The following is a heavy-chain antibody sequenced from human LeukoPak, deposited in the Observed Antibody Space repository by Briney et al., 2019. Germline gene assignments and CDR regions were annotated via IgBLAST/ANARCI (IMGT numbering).Heavy chain of an antibody. CDR1: GFTFSSQT. V-gene: IGHV3-23*01. J-gene: IGHJ4*02. CDR2: ISGSGGST. CDR3: AKDHIVGATETDY. Sequence: GSLRLSCAASGFTFSSQTMSWVRQAPGKGLEWVSAISGSGGSTYYADSVKGRFTISGDNSKNTLYLQMNSLRAEDTAVYYCAKDHIVGATETDYWGQGTLVTVSS. D-gene: IGHD1-26*01.